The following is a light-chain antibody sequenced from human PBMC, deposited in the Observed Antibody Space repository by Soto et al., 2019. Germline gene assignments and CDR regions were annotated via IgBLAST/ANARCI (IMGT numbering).Light chain of an antibody. CDR1: QSVSSSY. J-gene: IGKJ2*01. CDR2: GAS. CDR3: QQYGSSSYT. V-gene: IGKV3-20*01. Sequence: EIVLTQSPGTLSLSPGERATLSCRASQSVSSSYLAWYQQKSGQAPRLLIYGASSRATGLPDRFSGSGSGTDFTLSIIRLEPEDCAVYYCQQYGSSSYTFGQGTKLEIK.